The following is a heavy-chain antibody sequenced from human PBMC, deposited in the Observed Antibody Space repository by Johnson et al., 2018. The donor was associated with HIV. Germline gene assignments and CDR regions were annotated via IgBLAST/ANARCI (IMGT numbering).Heavy chain of an antibody. CDR3: AGVEGFITTLRVVGDAFDI. D-gene: IGHD3-10*01. V-gene: IGHV3-30-3*01. CDR1: GFTFSSNA. J-gene: IGHJ3*02. CDR2: ISFDGTNT. Sequence: VQLVESGGGAVRPGGSLRISCAASGFTFSSNAMHWVRQSPGKGLEWVAVISFDGTNTYYGDSVKGRFTISRDNSNNTLYLQMNSLRADDTAVYYCAGVEGFITTLRVVGDAFDIWGQGTMVTVSS.